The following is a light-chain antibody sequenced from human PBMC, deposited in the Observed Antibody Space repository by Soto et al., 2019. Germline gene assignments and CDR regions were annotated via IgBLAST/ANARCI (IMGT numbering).Light chain of an antibody. J-gene: IGKJ3*01. V-gene: IGKV1-33*01. CDR1: QDISNY. CDR2: DAS. CDR3: KQYNNPPPLFT. Sequence: DIQMTQSPSSLSASVGDRVTITCQASQDISNYLNWYQQKPGKAPKLLIYDASNLETGVPSRFSGSGSGTDFTFTISSLQLEHIETYNCKQYNNPPPLFTFAPGTKVDIK.